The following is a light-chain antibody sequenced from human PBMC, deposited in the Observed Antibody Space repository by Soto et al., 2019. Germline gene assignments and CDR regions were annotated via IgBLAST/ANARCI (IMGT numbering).Light chain of an antibody. J-gene: IGKJ3*01. CDR1: EEIADS. Sequence: DTQMTQSPSSLSASVGGRVTITCWASEEIADSVAWFQQRPGKGPKSLMYAASTLQSGVPSRFSGSGSGTYFTLSISDLQAEDSATYYCQQYHTYPFTFGAGTKVEI. CDR3: QQYHTYPFT. CDR2: AAS. V-gene: IGKV1-16*01.